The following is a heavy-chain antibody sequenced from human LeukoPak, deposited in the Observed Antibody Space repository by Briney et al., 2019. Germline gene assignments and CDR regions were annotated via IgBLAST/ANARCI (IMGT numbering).Heavy chain of an antibody. Sequence: ASVNVSCKASGGTFSSYAISWVRQAPGQGLEWMGIINPSGGSTSYAQKFQGRVTMTRDTSTSTVYMELSSLRSEDTAVYYCARDLGRITIFGVVIIPSNGMDVWGQGTTVTVSS. V-gene: IGHV1-46*01. CDR1: GGTFSSYA. CDR2: INPSGGST. D-gene: IGHD3-3*01. CDR3: ARDLGRITIFGVVIIPSNGMDV. J-gene: IGHJ6*02.